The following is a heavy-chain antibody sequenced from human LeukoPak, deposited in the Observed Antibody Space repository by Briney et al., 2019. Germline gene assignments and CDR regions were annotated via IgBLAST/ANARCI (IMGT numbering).Heavy chain of an antibody. CDR1: GGSISSYY. CDR3: AGTYYYDSSGYFDY. J-gene: IGHJ4*02. CDR2: IYTSGST. V-gene: IGHV4-4*07. Sequence: SETLSLTCTVSGGSISSYYWSWIRQPAGKGLEWIGRIYTSGSTNYNPSLKSRVTISVDTSKNQFSLKLSSVTAADTAVYYCAGTYYYDSSGYFDYWGQGTLVTVSS. D-gene: IGHD3-22*01.